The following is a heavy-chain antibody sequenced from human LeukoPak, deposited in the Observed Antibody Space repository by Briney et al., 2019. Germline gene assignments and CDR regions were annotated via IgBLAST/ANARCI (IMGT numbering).Heavy chain of an antibody. CDR2: IYYSGST. CDR3: ARGDIVVVVAATPLGAFDI. J-gene: IGHJ3*02. D-gene: IGHD2-15*01. Sequence: SETLSLTCTVSGGSISSYYWSWIRQPPGKGLEWIGYIYYSGSTNYNPSLKSRVTISVDTSKNQFSLKLSSVTAADTAVYYCARGDIVVVVAATPLGAFDIWGQGTMVTVSS. V-gene: IGHV4-59*08. CDR1: GGSISSYY.